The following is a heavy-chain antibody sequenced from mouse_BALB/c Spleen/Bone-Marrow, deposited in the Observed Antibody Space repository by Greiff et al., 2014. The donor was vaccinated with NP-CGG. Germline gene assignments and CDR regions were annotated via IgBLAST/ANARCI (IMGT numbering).Heavy chain of an antibody. CDR1: GYTFTSYW. CDR2: INPSTGYT. Sequence: QVQLQQSGAELAKPGASVKMSCKASGYTFTSYWMHWVKQRPGQGLEWIGYINPSTGYTEYNQKFKVKATLTADKSSSTAYMQLSSLTSEDSAVYYCARSAPWDGFAYWGQGTLVTVSA. D-gene: IGHD4-1*01. V-gene: IGHV1-7*01. CDR3: ARSAPWDGFAY. J-gene: IGHJ3*01.